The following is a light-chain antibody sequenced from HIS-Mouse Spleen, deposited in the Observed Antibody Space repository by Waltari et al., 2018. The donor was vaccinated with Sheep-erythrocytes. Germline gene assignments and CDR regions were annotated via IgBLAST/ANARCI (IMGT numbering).Light chain of an antibody. CDR1: QSISSW. J-gene: IGKJ1*01. CDR3: QQYNSYSWT. Sequence: DIQMTQSPSILSASVGDRVTITCRASQSISSWLAWYQQKPGKAPKLLIYKASSLESGVPSRFSGSGSGTEITLTISSLQPDDFATYYCQQYNSYSWTFGQGTKVEIK. V-gene: IGKV1-5*03. CDR2: KAS.